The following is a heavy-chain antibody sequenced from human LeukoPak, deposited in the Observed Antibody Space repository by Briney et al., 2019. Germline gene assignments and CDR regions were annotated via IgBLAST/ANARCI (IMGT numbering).Heavy chain of an antibody. J-gene: IGHJ6*03. CDR1: GGSFSGYY. Sequence: SETLSLTCAVYGGSFSGYYWSWIRQPPGKGLEWIGGINHSGSTNYNPSLKSRVTISVDTSKNQFSLKLSSVTAADTAVYYCARDSIDYYYYYMDVWGKGTTVTVSS. CDR3: ARDSIDYYYYYMDV. D-gene: IGHD2-21*01. V-gene: IGHV4-34*01. CDR2: INHSGST.